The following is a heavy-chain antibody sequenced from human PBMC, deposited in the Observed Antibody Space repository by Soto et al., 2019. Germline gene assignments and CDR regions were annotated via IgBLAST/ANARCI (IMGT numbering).Heavy chain of an antibody. D-gene: IGHD2-21*01. Sequence: WESLKISCKGSGYRFTTYWIGWVRQMPGKGLEWMGLIYPGDSNTRFSPSFQGQVTISVDMSISTAYLQWSSLRVSDTAMYYCARQAYQYHTSSFGYWGQGTLVIVS. CDR3: ARQAYQYHTSSFGY. V-gene: IGHV5-51*01. CDR1: GYRFTTYW. J-gene: IGHJ4*02. CDR2: IYPGDSNT.